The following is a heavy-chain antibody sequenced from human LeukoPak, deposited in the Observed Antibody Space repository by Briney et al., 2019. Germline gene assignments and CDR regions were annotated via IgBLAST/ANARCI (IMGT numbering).Heavy chain of an antibody. CDR1: GFTFNTYS. D-gene: IGHD5-18*01. CDR2: ISSSSSNI. J-gene: IGHJ4*02. CDR3: ARDLGSPGYSYGYDY. V-gene: IGHV3-21*01. Sequence: TGGSLRLSCAASGFTFNTYSMNWVRQAPGKGLEWVSSISSSSSNIYYADSVQGRFTLSRDNAKKSLYLQMNSLRAEDTAVYYCARDLGSPGYSYGYDYWGQGTLVTVSS.